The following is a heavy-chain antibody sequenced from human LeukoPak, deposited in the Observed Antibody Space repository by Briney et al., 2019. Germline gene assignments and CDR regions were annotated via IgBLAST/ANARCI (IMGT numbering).Heavy chain of an antibody. D-gene: IGHD5-18*01. Sequence: TSETLSLTCTVSGYSISSVYWSWIRQPPGKGLEVIGYTYISGDTNYNPSLKGRVTISLDTSKNQLSLKMTSVTAADTAVYYCARTARVFDSWAREPWSPSPQ. CDR2: TYISGDT. CDR3: ARTARVFDS. J-gene: IGHJ4*02. CDR1: GYSISSVY. V-gene: IGHV4-4*09.